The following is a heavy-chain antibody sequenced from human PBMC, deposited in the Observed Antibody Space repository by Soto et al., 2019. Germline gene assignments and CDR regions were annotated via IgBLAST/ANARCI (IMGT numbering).Heavy chain of an antibody. J-gene: IGHJ4*02. V-gene: IGHV3-23*01. CDR2: ISGSDDST. CDR3: AKRSSSSTFDY. D-gene: IGHD6-6*01. CDR1: GFTFSSYA. Sequence: EVQLLESGGGLVQPGASLRLSCAASGFTFSSYAMSWVRQAPGKGLEWVSVISGSDDSTYYADSVKGRFTISRDNSKNTLYLKMNSLRAEDTAVYYCAKRSSSSTFDYWGQGTLVTDSS.